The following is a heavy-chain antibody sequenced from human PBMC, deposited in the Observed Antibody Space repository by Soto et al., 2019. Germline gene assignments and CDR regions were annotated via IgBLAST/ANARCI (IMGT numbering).Heavy chain of an antibody. CDR3: ARDREYYHFASGYHNGGAYDMDF. CDR1: DTSFIVYY. Sequence: SEALRVACAVADTSFIVYYSTWIRQRPGKGLDLIREMNHISGTNHNSSRRNRITISVQTSQNQFSIILYSVTAEETAVYYCARDREYYHFASGYHNGGAYDMDFWGQGTTVTVSS. CDR2: MNHISGT. J-gene: IGHJ6*01. D-gene: IGHD3-3*02. V-gene: IGHV4-34*01.